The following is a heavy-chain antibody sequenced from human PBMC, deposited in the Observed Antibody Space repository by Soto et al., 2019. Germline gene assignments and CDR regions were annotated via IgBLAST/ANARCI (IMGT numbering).Heavy chain of an antibody. CDR1: GFSLSTAGVG. J-gene: IGHJ4*02. CDR3: AHGGVLEQWLYRRDH. CDR2: IYWDDDK. Sequence: QITLKESGPSLVKPTQTLTLTCTFSGFSLSTAGVGVVWVRQPPLKALEWVALIYWDDDKHYNPSLRSRLTVTHNTTKIHVVLSLTNVDPLDTCTYFCAHGGVLEQWLYRRDHWGQGALVTVSS. D-gene: IGHD6-19*01. V-gene: IGHV2-5*02.